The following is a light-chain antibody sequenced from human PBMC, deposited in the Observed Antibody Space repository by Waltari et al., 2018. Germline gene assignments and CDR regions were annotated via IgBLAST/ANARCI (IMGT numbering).Light chain of an antibody. CDR3: QQRGSWPLT. J-gene: IGKJ4*01. CDR1: QSVGTY. V-gene: IGKV3-11*01. CDR2: DAS. Sequence: EIVLTQSPDTLSLSPGERATLSCRASQSVGTYLAWYQQKSGHTPRLLIYDASNRATGIPARFSGSGSGTDFTLTISSLDPEDFAIYYCQQRGSWPLTFGGGTKLEI.